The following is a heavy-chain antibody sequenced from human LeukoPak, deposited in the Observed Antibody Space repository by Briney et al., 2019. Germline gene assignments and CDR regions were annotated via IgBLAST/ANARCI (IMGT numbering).Heavy chain of an antibody. Sequence: GASVKVSCKASGGTFSSYGISWVRQAPGQGLEWMGWISAYNGNTNYAQKLQGRVTMTTDTSTSTAYMELRSLRSDDTAVYYCARVSHYYDSSGPTDYWGQGTLVTVSS. CDR1: GGTFSSYG. J-gene: IGHJ4*02. CDR2: ISAYNGNT. D-gene: IGHD3-22*01. CDR3: ARVSHYYDSSGPTDY. V-gene: IGHV1-18*01.